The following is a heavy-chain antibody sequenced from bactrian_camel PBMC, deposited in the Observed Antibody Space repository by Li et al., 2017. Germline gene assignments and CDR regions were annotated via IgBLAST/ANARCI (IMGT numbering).Heavy chain of an antibody. CDR2: INKGGGST. V-gene: IGHV3S40*01. D-gene: IGHD1*01. CDR3: AADAPLATHIPCRSDFGY. CDR1: GFPFSTYGYD. Sequence: VESGGGLVPPGGSLRIACAASGFPFSTYGYDIHWVRRAPGKGVEWVSAINKGGGSTFYAGSVKGRFTISRDNSEKTVSLQMDSLEPEDTAVYYCAADAPLATHIPCRSDFGYWGQGTQVTVS. J-gene: IGHJ6*01.